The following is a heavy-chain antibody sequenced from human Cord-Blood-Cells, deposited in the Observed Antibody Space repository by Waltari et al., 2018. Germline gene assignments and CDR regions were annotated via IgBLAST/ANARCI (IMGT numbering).Heavy chain of an antibody. V-gene: IGHV4-39*01. D-gene: IGHD6-6*01. CDR3: ARRGAARPFDY. CDR1: GGSISSSSYY. CDR2: IYYSGST. J-gene: IGHJ4*02. Sequence: QLQLQESGPGLGKPSETLSLPCTVSGGSISSSSYYWGWIRQPPGKGREWIGSIYYSGSTYYNPSLKSRVTISVDTSKNQFSLKLSSVTAADTAVYYCARRGAARPFDYWGQGTLVTVSS.